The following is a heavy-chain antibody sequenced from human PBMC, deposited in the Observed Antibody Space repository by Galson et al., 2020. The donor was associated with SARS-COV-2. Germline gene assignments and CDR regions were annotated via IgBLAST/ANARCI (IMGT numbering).Heavy chain of an antibody. Sequence: ALHGESLKISCEASGFIFENYWMHWVRQAPGQGLVWVSRIDGDGKIITYADSVKGRFTVSRDNDKNTLFLQMESLRVEDSAHYYCAQGQSTYDTSSGGWYFAMKVWGQGTTVTVSS. CDR3: AQGQSTYDTSSGGWYFAMKV. CDR2: IDGDGKII. V-gene: IGHV3-74*03. J-gene: IGHJ6*02. D-gene: IGHD3-22*01. CDR1: GFIFENYW.